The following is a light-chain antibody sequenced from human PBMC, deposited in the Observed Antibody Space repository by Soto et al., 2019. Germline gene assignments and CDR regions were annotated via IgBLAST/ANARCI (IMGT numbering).Light chain of an antibody. CDR1: SGHSSYI. V-gene: IGLV4-60*02. CDR2: LEGSGSY. J-gene: IGLJ3*02. CDR3: GIWDRKTHGV. Sequence: QLVLTQSSSASASLGSSVKLTCTLNSGHSSYIIAWHQQQPGKAPRYLMKLEGSGSYNKGSGVPDRFSGSSSGADRYRTIPTLRFEDEHYFFLGIWDRKTHGVFGGGTTLPAL.